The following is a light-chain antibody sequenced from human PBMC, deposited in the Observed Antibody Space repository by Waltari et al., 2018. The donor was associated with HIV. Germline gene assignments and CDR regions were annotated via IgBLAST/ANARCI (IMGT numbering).Light chain of an antibody. CDR2: EVT. V-gene: IGLV2-23*02. CDR1: RSDAGCYNV. CDR3: YSYAGRSTHF. Sequence: QSALSQPAAVSGVLGQPSPIPCTGPRSDAGCYNVVSWYQQHLGKAPKLMIYEVTKRPSGASNRFSGSKSGNTASLTISGLQAEDEADYYCYSYAGRSTHFFGTGTKVPVL. J-gene: IGLJ1*01.